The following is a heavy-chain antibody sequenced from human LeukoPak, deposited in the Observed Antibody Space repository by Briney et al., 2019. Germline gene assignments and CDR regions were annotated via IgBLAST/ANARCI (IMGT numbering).Heavy chain of an antibody. J-gene: IGHJ4*02. CDR2: ISFDGTNK. CDR3: AKGGGTGYSSSWYSN. Sequence: PGRSLRLSCAASGFTFSSYGMHWVRQAPGKGLEWVAVISFDGTNKFYADSVKGRFTISRDNSKKTVYLQMNSLRAEDAAVYYCAKGGGTGYSSSWYSNWGQGPLVTVSS. V-gene: IGHV3-30*18. CDR1: GFTFSSYG. D-gene: IGHD6-13*01.